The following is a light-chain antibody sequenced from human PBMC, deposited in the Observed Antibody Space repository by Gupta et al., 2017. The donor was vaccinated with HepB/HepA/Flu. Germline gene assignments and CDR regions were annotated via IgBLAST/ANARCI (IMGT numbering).Light chain of an antibody. CDR2: AAS. CDR3: QQTYNRPRT. CDR1: QSLNSF. V-gene: IGKV1-39*01. Sequence: PNTPSPSSLSASVGDRVTITCRASQSLNSFLNWYQQKPGKAPKLLIYAASSLQSGVPSRFSGSGSGTDFTLTISSLQPEDFATYYCQQTYNRPRTFGEGTKVEVK. J-gene: IGKJ4*02.